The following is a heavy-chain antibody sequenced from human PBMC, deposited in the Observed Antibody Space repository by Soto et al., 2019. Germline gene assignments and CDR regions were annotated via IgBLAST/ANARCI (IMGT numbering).Heavy chain of an antibody. CDR3: ARLGHPGH. Sequence: QVQLVQSGAEVKKPGSSVKVSCTASGGSLRNSVISWVRQAPAQRLEWMGGVIPILGTANYAQKFQGRVPMTADEATSTAYMDLSSVSPDDTAVYYCARLGHPGHWGPGTLVIVSS. CDR2: VIPILGTA. V-gene: IGHV1-69*01. CDR1: GGSLRNSV. J-gene: IGHJ4*02.